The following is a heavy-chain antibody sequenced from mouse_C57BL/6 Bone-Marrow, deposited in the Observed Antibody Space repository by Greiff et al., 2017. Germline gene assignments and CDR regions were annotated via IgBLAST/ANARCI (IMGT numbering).Heavy chain of an antibody. V-gene: IGHV1-80*01. J-gene: IGHJ2*01. D-gene: IGHD1-1*01. CDR2: IYPGDGDT. CDR1: GYAFSSYW. Sequence: VQLQQPGAELVKPGASVKISCKASGYAFSSYWMNWVKQRPGKGLEWIGQIYPGDGDTNYNGKFKGKATLTADKSSSTAYMQLSSLTSEDSAVYFCARDTTVVAPFDYWGQGTTLTVSS. CDR3: ARDTTVVAPFDY.